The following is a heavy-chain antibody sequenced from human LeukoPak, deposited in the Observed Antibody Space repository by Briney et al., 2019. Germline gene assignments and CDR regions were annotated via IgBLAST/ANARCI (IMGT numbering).Heavy chain of an antibody. CDR2: IIPIFGTA. J-gene: IGHJ4*02. V-gene: IGHV1-69*13. CDR1: GYTFTSYG. D-gene: IGHD3-22*01. CDR3: ARELLDYYVSSGYHRYFDY. Sequence: SVKVSCKASGYTFTSYGISWVRQAPGQGLEWMGGIIPIFGTANYAQKFQGRVAITADESTSTAYMELSSLRSEDTAVYYCARELLDYYVSSGYHRYFDYWGQGTLVTVSS.